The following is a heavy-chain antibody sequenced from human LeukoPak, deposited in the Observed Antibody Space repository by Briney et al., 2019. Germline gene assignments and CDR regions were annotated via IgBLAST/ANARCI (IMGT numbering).Heavy chain of an antibody. CDR2: IDWDDDK. J-gene: IGHJ3*02. V-gene: IGHV2-70*01. D-gene: IGHD3-3*01. CDR3: ARIQSAYDAFDI. CDR1: GFSLSTSGMC. Sequence: SGPTLINPTQPLTLTCTFSGFSLSTSGMCVSWIRQPPGKALEWLALIDWDDDKYYSTCLKTRLTISKDTSKNQVVLTMTNVDPVDTATYYCARIQSAYDAFDISGQGTVVTVSS.